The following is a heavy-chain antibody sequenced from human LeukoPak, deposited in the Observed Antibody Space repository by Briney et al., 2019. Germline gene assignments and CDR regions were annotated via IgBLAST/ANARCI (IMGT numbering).Heavy chain of an antibody. CDR3: ARDAYDYSNWFDP. J-gene: IGHJ5*02. CDR1: GFTLSSYW. V-gene: IGHV3-7*01. Sequence: GRSLRLSCAASGFTLSSYWMSWVRQAPGKGLEWVANIKQDGSEKYYVDSVKGRFTISRDNAKNSLYLQMNSLRAEDTAEYYCARDAYDYSNWFDPWGQGTLVTVSS. CDR2: IKQDGSEK. D-gene: IGHD4-4*01.